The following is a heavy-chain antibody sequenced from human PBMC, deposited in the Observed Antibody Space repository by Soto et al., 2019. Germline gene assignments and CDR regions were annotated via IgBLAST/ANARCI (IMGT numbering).Heavy chain of an antibody. Sequence: TLSLTCTVSGGSISSYYWSWIRQPPGKGLEWIGYIHYSGSTNYNPSLKSRVTISVDTSKNQFSLKLSSVTAADTAVYYCARAEGYYYDSSGQFDYWGQGTLVTVSS. CDR3: ARAEGYYYDSSGQFDY. V-gene: IGHV4-59*01. J-gene: IGHJ4*02. CDR2: IHYSGST. D-gene: IGHD3-22*01. CDR1: GGSISSYY.